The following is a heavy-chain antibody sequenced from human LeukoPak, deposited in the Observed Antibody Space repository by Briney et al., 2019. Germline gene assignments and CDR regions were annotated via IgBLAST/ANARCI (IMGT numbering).Heavy chain of an antibody. Sequence: ASVKVSCKASGYTFTNSYMHWVRQAPGQGLEWMGLINPSGGTTTYAQKFQGRVTMTRDTSTSTVYMELSSLRSEDMAVYYCARDAYNYYYSDYWGQGTLVTVSS. CDR2: INPSGGTT. J-gene: IGHJ4*02. CDR3: ARDAYNYYYSDY. V-gene: IGHV1-46*01. D-gene: IGHD5-24*01. CDR1: GYTFTNSY.